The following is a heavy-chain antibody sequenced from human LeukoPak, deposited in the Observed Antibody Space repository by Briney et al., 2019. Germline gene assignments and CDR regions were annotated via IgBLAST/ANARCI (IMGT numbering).Heavy chain of an antibody. CDR2: IYYTGTT. V-gene: IGHV4-59*01. CDR1: SGSITNY. J-gene: IGHJ4*02. CDR3: AGAPNQHYFDY. Sequence: SETLSLTCTVSSGSITNYWSWIRQPPGKGLEYIGHIYYTGTTDYNPSLKSRVTMSVDTSKSQFSLRLISMTASDTAVYFCAGAPNQHYFDYWGQGTLVAVSS.